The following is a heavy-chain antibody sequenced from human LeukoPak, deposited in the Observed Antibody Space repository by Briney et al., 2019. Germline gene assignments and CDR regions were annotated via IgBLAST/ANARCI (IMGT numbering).Heavy chain of an antibody. V-gene: IGHV3-7*03. Sequence: GGSLRLSCAASGFTFSSYWMSWVRQAPGKGLEWVANIKQDGSEKYYVDSVKGRFTISRDNAKNSLYLQMNSLRAEDTALYYCARVGGDSYGYFDYWGQGTLVTVSS. D-gene: IGHD5-18*01. CDR3: ARVGGDSYGYFDY. CDR2: IKQDGSEK. J-gene: IGHJ4*02. CDR1: GFTFSSYW.